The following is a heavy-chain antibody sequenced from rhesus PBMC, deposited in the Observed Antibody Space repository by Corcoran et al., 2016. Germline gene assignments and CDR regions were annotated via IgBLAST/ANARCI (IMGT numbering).Heavy chain of an antibody. J-gene: IGHJ4*01. CDR1: GGSISSNY. CDR3: ARDRDSWNNYFDD. V-gene: IGHV4-173*01. D-gene: IGHD1-20*01. CDR2: ISGSGGST. Sequence: QLQLQESGPGLVKPSETLSLTCAVSGGSISSNYWSWIRQPPGKGLEWIGRISGSGGSTDYNPSLKSRVTSSTYTSKNQLSLKLSSVTAADTAVYYCARDRDSWNNYFDDWGQGVLVTVSS.